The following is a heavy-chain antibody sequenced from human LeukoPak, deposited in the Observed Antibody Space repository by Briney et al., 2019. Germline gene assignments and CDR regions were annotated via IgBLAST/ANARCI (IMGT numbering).Heavy chain of an antibody. Sequence: GGPLRLSCAASGFTFSSYAMSWVRQAPGKGLEWVSAISGSGGSTYYADSVKGRFTISRDNSKNTLYLQMNSLRAEDTAVYYCAKGLYCYDSSGNFDYWGQGTLVTVSS. J-gene: IGHJ4*02. CDR3: AKGLYCYDSSGNFDY. CDR2: ISGSGGST. V-gene: IGHV3-23*01. D-gene: IGHD3-22*01. CDR1: GFTFSSYA.